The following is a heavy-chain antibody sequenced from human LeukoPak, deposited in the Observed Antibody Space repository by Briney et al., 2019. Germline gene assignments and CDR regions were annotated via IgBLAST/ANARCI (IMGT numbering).Heavy chain of an antibody. V-gene: IGHV4-59*08. J-gene: IGHJ2*01. CDR3: ARQPNEPAIAVPKGGPGNWYFDL. D-gene: IGHD6-19*01. Sequence: SSETLSLTCTVSGDSISSYYWNWIRQFPGKGLEWIGYIYHTGNTNYNPSLKSRVSISVDTSKNQFSLKLNSVTAADTAVYYCARQPNEPAIAVPKGGPGNWYFDLWGRGTLITVSS. CDR1: GDSISSYY. CDR2: IYHTGNT.